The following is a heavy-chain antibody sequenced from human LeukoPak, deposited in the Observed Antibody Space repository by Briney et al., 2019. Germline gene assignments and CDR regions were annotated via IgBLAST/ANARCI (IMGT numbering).Heavy chain of an antibody. CDR1: GFTFNTYS. J-gene: IGHJ4*02. Sequence: GGSLRLSCVASGFTFNTYSMAWVRQAPGKGLEWVAGISSDGSNKDYADSVKGRFTISRDNSKNTLYLQMNSLRSEDTAVYYCAKAAYCTSTSCHFSGYAQRPLDSWGQGTLVTVSS. CDR2: ISSDGSNK. D-gene: IGHD2-2*01. CDR3: AKAAYCTSTSCHFSGYAQRPLDS. V-gene: IGHV3-30*18.